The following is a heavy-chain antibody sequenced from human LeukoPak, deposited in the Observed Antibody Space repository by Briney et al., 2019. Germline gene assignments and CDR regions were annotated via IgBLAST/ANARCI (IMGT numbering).Heavy chain of an antibody. CDR3: ARDRRYCGGDCYNYFDY. Sequence: SETLSLTCTVSGGSISSGGYYWSWIRQHPGKGLEWIGYIYYSGSTYYNPSLKSRVTISVDTSKNQFSLKLSSVTAADTAVYYCARDRRYCGGDCYNYFDYWGQGTLVTVSS. V-gene: IGHV4-31*03. CDR2: IYYSGST. D-gene: IGHD2-21*02. CDR1: GGSISSGGYY. J-gene: IGHJ4*02.